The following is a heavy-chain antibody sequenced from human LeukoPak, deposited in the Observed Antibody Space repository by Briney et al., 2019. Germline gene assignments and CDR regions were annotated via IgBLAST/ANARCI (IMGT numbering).Heavy chain of an antibody. CDR1: GGSISSGGYY. J-gene: IGHJ4*02. Sequence: SQTLSLTCTVSGGSISSGGYYWSWIRQHPGKGLEWIGYIYYSGSTYYNPSLKSRVTISVDTSKNPFSLKLSSVTAADTAVYYCARQSPYYYDSSGFLDYWGQGTLVTVSS. D-gene: IGHD3-22*01. CDR2: IYYSGST. V-gene: IGHV4-31*03. CDR3: ARQSPYYYDSSGFLDY.